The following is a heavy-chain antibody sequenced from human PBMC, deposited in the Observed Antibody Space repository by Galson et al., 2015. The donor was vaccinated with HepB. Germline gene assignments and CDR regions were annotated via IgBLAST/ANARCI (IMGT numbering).Heavy chain of an antibody. Sequence: SLRLSCAASGITFSRHWLSWVRQAPGKGLEWVANINPDGSDTFYVGSVRGRFTISRDNSEKSVYLQMNSLRAEDTAVYYCASPATGDSVDSWGQGTMVTAAS. CDR2: INPDGSDT. V-gene: IGHV3-7*01. J-gene: IGHJ3*02. CDR1: GITFSRHW. D-gene: IGHD5-12*01. CDR3: ASPATGDSVDS.